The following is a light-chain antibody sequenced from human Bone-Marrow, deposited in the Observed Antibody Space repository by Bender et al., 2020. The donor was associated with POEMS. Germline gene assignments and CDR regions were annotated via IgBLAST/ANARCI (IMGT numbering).Light chain of an antibody. J-gene: IGLJ1*01. CDR1: SSNIGTNP. CDR3: CSYAGSYTEV. Sequence: QSVLTQPPSASGTPGQRVTISCSGSSSNIGTNPVNWYQQLPGTAPKLLIYINNQRPSRVPDRFSGSKSGNTASLTISGLQAEDEADYYCCSYAGSYTEVFGTGTKVTVL. CDR2: INN. V-gene: IGLV1-44*01.